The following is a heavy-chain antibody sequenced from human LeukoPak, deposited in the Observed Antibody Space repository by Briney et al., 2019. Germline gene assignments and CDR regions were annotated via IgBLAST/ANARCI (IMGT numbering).Heavy chain of an antibody. V-gene: IGHV1-8*01. CDR3: ARGAFRYCSGGSCYSDY. D-gene: IGHD2-15*01. Sequence: ASVKVSCKASVYTFTSYDINWVRQATGQGLEWMGWMNPNSGNTGYAQKFQGRVTMTRNTSISTAYIELSSLRSEDTAVYYCARGAFRYCSGGSCYSDYWGQGTLVTVSS. CDR1: VYTFTSYD. CDR2: MNPNSGNT. J-gene: IGHJ4*02.